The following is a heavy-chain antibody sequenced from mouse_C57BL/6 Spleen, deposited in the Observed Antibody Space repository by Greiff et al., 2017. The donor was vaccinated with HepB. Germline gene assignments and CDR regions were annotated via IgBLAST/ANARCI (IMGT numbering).Heavy chain of an antibody. V-gene: IGHV1-55*01. J-gene: IGHJ3*01. CDR2: IYPGSGST. CDR1: GYTFTSYW. CDR3: ARDYSNSAWFAY. Sequence: QVQLQQPGAELVKPGASVKMSCKASGYTFTSYWITWVKQRPGQGLEWIGDIYPGSGSTNYNEKFKSKATLTVDTSSSTAYMQLSSLTSEDSAVYDCARDYSNSAWFAYWGQGTLVTVSA. D-gene: IGHD2-5*01.